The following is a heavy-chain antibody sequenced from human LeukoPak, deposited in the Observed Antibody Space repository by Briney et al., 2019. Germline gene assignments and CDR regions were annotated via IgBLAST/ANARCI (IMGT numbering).Heavy chain of an antibody. D-gene: IGHD2-2*01. J-gene: IGHJ4*02. CDR1: GFTFSSYG. Sequence: GGSLRLSCAASGFTFSSYGMHWVRQAPDKGLEWVAFIWYDGSKIFYTDSVKGRFTISRDNSKNSLYLLMNSLRTEDTAVYYCARGELPSTSRYAIDYWGQGTLVTVSS. V-gene: IGHV3-30*02. CDR2: IWYDGSKI. CDR3: ARGELPSTSRYAIDY.